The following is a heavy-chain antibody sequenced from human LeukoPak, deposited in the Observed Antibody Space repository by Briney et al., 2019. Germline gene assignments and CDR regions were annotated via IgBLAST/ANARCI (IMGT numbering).Heavy chain of an antibody. CDR1: GFTFSSYW. V-gene: IGHV3-74*03. D-gene: IGHD3-10*02. CDR3: AELGITMIGGV. CDR2: INSDGSRT. J-gene: IGHJ6*04. Sequence: GGSLRLSCAASGFTFSSYWMHWVRQAPGKGLVWVSRINSDGSRTTYADSVKGRFTISRDNAKNTLYLLMNSLRAEDTAVYYCAELGITMIGGVWGKGTTVTISS.